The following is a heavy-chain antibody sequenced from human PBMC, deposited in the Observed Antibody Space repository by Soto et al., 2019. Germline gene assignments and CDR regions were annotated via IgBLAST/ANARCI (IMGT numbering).Heavy chain of an antibody. D-gene: IGHD2-15*01. V-gene: IGHV3-15*01. CDR1: GFTFSNAW. Sequence: EVQLVESGGGLVKPGGSLRLSCAASGFTFSNAWMSWVRQAPGKGLEWVGRIKSKTDGGTTDYAAPVKGRFTISRDDSKITLYLQMNSLKTENTAVYYCTTKVIVVLAATPYYFDYWGQGTLVTVSS. CDR2: IKSKTDGGTT. J-gene: IGHJ4*02. CDR3: TTKVIVVLAATPYYFDY.